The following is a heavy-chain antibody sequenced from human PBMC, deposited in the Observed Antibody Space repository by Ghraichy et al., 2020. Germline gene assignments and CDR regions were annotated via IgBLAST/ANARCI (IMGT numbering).Heavy chain of an antibody. D-gene: IGHD6-13*01. V-gene: IGHV3-49*03. CDR2: IRSKAYGGTT. Sequence: LRLSCTASGFTFGDYAMSWFRQAPGKGLEWVGFIRSKAYGGTTEYAASVKGRFTISRDDSKSIAYLQMNSLKTEDTAVYYCTRESSSSWETFDYWGQGTLVTVSS. J-gene: IGHJ4*02. CDR1: GFTFGDYA. CDR3: TRESSSSWETFDY.